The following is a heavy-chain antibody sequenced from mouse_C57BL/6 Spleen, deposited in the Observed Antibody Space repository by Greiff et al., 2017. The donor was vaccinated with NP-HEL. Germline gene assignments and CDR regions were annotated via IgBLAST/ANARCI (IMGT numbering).Heavy chain of an antibody. CDR3: AKLGLFAY. V-gene: IGHV5-17*01. Sequence: EVKVVESGGGLVKPGGSLKLSCAASGFTFSDYGMHWVRQAPEKGLEWVAYISSGSSTIYYADTVKGRFTISRDNAKNTLFLQMTSLRSEDTAMYYCAKLGLFAYWGQGTLVTVSA. CDR1: GFTFSDYG. CDR2: ISSGSSTI. D-gene: IGHD4-1*01. J-gene: IGHJ3*01.